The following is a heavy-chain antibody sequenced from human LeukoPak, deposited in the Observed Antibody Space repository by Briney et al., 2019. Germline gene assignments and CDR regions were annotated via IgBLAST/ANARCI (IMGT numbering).Heavy chain of an antibody. J-gene: IGHJ5*02. V-gene: IGHV4-59*08. CDR3: ARSGVTALSWVDP. CDR1: GGSINSGY. Sequence: SETLSLTCSVSGGSINSGYRSWIRQPPGKGLEWIGYISYSGSTNYNPSLKSRITISVDTSKNQFSLKLSSVTAADTAVYYCARSGVTALSWVDPWGQGTLVTVSS. CDR2: ISYSGST. D-gene: IGHD2-21*02.